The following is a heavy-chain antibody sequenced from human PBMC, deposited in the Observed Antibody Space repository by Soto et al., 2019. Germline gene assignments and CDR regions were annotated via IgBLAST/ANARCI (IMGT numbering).Heavy chain of an antibody. Sequence: GGSLRLSCAASGFTFDDYAMHWVRQTPGKGLEWVSGINWNSGSIGHADSVKGRFTISRDNAKSSLYLQMNSLRAEDTALYYCVRVLAGSDAFDVWGQGTVVTVSS. CDR3: VRVLAGSDAFDV. D-gene: IGHD6-19*01. V-gene: IGHV3-9*01. J-gene: IGHJ3*01. CDR1: GFTFDDYA. CDR2: INWNSGSI.